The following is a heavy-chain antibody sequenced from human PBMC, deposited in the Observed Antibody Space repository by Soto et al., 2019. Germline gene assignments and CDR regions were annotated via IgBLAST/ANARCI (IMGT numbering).Heavy chain of an antibody. V-gene: IGHV1-46*01. CDR3: ARELDFWSGNPSPMDV. CDR2: INPSGGST. Sequence: ASVKVSCKASGHTFTSYYMRWVRQAPGQGLEWMGIINPSGGSTSYAQKFQGRVTMTRDASTSTVYMELSSLRSEDTAVYYCARELDFWSGNPSPMDVWGQGTTVTVSS. D-gene: IGHD3-3*01. CDR1: GHTFTSYY. J-gene: IGHJ6*02.